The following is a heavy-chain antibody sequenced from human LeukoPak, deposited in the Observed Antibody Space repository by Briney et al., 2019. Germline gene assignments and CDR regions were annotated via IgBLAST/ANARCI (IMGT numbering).Heavy chain of an antibody. CDR2: IWYDGSNK. J-gene: IGHJ5*02. Sequence: PGRSLRLSCAASGFTFSSYGMHWVRQAPGKGLEWVAVIWYDGSNKYYADSLKGRFTISRDNAKNSLYLQMNTLRAEDTAVYYCVRVGYCSYTSCVGGGFDPWGQGTLVTVSS. CDR3: VRVGYCSYTSCVGGGFDP. CDR1: GFTFSSYG. D-gene: IGHD2-2*01. V-gene: IGHV3-33*01.